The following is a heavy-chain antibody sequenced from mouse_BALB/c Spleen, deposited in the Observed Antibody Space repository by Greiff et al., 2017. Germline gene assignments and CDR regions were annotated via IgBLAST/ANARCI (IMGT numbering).Heavy chain of an antibody. CDR2: INPNNGGT. CDR1: GYTFTDYN. CDR3: ARGGYDGYSYFDY. Sequence: VHVKQSGPELVKPGASVKIPCKASGYTFTDYNMDWVKQSHGKSLEWIGDINPNNGGTIYNQKFKGKATLTVDKSSSTAYMELRSLTSEDTAVYYCARGGYDGYSYFDYWGQGTTLTVSS. V-gene: IGHV1-18*01. J-gene: IGHJ2*01. D-gene: IGHD2-3*01.